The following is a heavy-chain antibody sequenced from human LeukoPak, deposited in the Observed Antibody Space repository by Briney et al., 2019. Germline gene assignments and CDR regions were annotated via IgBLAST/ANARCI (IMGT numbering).Heavy chain of an antibody. D-gene: IGHD3-22*01. CDR3: ARDIGGYDSSGYYYL. CDR1: GGSISSYY. V-gene: IGHV4-59*01. J-gene: IGHJ4*02. Sequence: SGTLSLTCTVSGGSISSYYWSWIRQPPGKGLEWIGYIYYSGSTNYNPSLKSRVTISVDTSKNQFSLKLSSVTAADTAVYYCARDIGGYDSSGYYYLWGQGTLVTVSS. CDR2: IYYSGST.